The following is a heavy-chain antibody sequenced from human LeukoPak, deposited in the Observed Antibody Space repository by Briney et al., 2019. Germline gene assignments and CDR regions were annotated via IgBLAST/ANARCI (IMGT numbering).Heavy chain of an antibody. CDR2: IYSSGTT. CDR1: GGSLRPYY. Sequence: SETLSLTCTISGGSLRPYYWNWIRQPAGKGLEWIGRIYSSGTTNYNPSLRSRVSMSVDTSKNQFSLKLSSVIAADTAVYYCAREGGYCNSGYCYISLDYWGQGALLTVSS. J-gene: IGHJ4*02. CDR3: AREGGYCNSGYCYISLDY. V-gene: IGHV4-4*07. D-gene: IGHD2-2*02.